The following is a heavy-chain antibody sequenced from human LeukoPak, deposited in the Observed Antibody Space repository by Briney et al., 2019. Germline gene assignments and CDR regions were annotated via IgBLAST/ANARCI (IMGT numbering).Heavy chain of an antibody. Sequence: SETLSLTCTVSGGSISSGGYYWSWIRQHPGKGLEWIGYIYYSGSTYYNPSLKSRVTISVDTSKNQFSLELSSVTAADTAVYYCARVRGGYVFHFDYWGQGTLVTVSS. J-gene: IGHJ4*02. CDR1: GGSISSGGYY. CDR3: ARVRGGYVFHFDY. D-gene: IGHD5-12*01. CDR2: IYYSGST. V-gene: IGHV4-31*03.